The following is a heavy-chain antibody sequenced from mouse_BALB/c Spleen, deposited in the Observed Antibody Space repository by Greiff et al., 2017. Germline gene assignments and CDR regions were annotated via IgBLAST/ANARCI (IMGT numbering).Heavy chain of an antibody. CDR3: ARSYRYLRFAY. D-gene: IGHD2-14*01. CDR2: INPSSGYT. V-gene: IGHV1-4*02. J-gene: IGHJ3*01. CDR1: GYTFTSYT. Sequence: QVQLQQSAAEMARPGASVKMSCKASGYTFTSYTMHWVKQRPGQGLEWIGYINPSSGYTEYNQKFKDKTTLTADKSSSTAYMQLSSLTSEDSAVYYCARSYRYLRFAYWGQGTLVTVSA.